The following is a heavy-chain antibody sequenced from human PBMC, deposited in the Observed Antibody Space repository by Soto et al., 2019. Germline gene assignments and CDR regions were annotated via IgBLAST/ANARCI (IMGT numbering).Heavy chain of an antibody. CDR1: GGSISSSSYY. V-gene: IGHV4-39*01. Sequence: QLQLQESGPGLVKPSETLSLTCTVSGGSISSSSYYWGWIRQPPGKGLEWIGSIYYSGSTYYNPSLKSRVTISVDTSKNQFSLKLSSVTAADTAVYYCARNYCSGGSCSSLYYYYYYMDVWGKGTTVTVSS. CDR3: ARNYCSGGSCSSLYYYYYYMDV. D-gene: IGHD2-15*01. CDR2: IYYSGST. J-gene: IGHJ6*03.